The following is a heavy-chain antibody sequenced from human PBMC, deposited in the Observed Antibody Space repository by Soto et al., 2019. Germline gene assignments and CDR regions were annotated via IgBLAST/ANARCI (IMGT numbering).Heavy chain of an antibody. V-gene: IGHV4-4*02. J-gene: IGHJ4*02. CDR3: ASRDPGTSVDY. D-gene: IGHD1-7*01. CDR2: IYRTGST. Sequence: SEPLSLTCAVSGGSFTSNNWWTWVRQPPGQGLEWIGEIYRTGSTNYNPSLKSRVTISLDKSENQFSLKVTSLTAADTAVYYCASRDPGTSVDYWGQGTLVTVSS. CDR1: GGSFTSNNW.